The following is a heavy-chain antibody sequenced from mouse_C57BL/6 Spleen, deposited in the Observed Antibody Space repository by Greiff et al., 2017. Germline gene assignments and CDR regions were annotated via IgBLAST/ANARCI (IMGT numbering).Heavy chain of an antibody. CDR1: GYTFPSYW. CDR3: ARRGAYYSNYRDY. CDR2: IYPGSGST. J-gene: IGHJ2*01. V-gene: IGHV1-55*01. Sequence: QVQLQQPGAELVKPGASVKMSCKASGYTFPSYWITWVKQRPGQGLEWIGDIYPGSGSTNYNEKFKSKATLPVDKSSSTAYMQLSSLTSEDSAVYYCARRGAYYSNYRDYWGQGTTLTVSS. D-gene: IGHD2-5*01.